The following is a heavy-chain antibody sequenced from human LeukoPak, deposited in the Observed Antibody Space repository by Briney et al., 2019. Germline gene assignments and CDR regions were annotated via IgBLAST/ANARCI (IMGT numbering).Heavy chain of an antibody. CDR2: INPNSGGT. D-gene: IGHD3-3*01. V-gene: IGHV1-2*02. J-gene: IGHJ4*02. Sequence: ASVKVSCKASGYTFTGYYMHWVRQAPGQGLEWMGWINPNSGGTNYAQKFQGRVTMTRDTSISTAYLELSRLRSDDTAVYYCARASITIFGVVSPLDYWGQGTLVTVSS. CDR1: GYTFTGYY. CDR3: ARASITIFGVVSPLDY.